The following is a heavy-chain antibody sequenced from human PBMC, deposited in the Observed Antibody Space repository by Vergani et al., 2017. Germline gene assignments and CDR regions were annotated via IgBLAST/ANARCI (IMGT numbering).Heavy chain of an antibody. CDR2: INAGNGNT. D-gene: IGHD1-26*01. CDR3: ARDVQRVGARRVTSCGFDP. Sequence: QVQLVQSGAEVKKPGASVKVSCKASGYTFTSYAMHWVRQAPGQRLEWMGWINAGNGNTKYSQKFQGRVTITRDTSASTAYMELSSLRTEDTAVYYCARDVQRVGARRVTSCGFDPGGQGTLVTVSS. CDR1: GYTFTSYA. V-gene: IGHV1-3*01. J-gene: IGHJ5*02.